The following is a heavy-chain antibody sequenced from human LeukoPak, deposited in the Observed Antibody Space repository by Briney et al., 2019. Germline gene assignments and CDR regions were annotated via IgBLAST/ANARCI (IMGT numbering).Heavy chain of an antibody. D-gene: IGHD1-26*01. CDR3: ARDKIVGATYFDY. CDR2: ISSTGGTA. Sequence: GGSLRLSCAASGFTFSNAWMSWVRQAPGKGLEWVSAISSTGGTAYYADSVKGRFTISRDNAKNSLYLQMNSLRAEDTAVYYCARDKIVGATYFDYWGQGTLVTVSS. V-gene: IGHV3-11*04. J-gene: IGHJ4*02. CDR1: GFTFSNAW.